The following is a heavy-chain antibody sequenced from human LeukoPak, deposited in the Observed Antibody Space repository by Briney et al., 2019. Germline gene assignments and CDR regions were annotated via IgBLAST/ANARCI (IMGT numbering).Heavy chain of an antibody. Sequence: PGGSLRLSCAASGLTFSSYWMHWVRQGPGKGLVWVSRINGDGSTTSYADSVKGRFTISRDNSKNTLYLQMNSLRAEDTAVYYCANRGYGGYDFDYWGQGTLVTVSS. V-gene: IGHV3-74*01. CDR2: INGDGSTT. J-gene: IGHJ4*02. CDR3: ANRGYGGYDFDY. CDR1: GLTFSSYW. D-gene: IGHD5-12*01.